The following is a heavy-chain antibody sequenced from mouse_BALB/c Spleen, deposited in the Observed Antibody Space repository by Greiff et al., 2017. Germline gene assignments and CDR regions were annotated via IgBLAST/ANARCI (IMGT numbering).Heavy chain of an antibody. CDR3: ARRAITTVYFDY. J-gene: IGHJ2*01. V-gene: IGHV1-7*01. Sequence: QVQLQQSGAELAKPGASVKMSCKASGYTFTSYWMHWVKQRPGQGLEWIGYINPSTGYTEYNQKFKDKATLTADKSSSTAYMQLSSLTSEDSAVYYCARRAITTVYFDYWGQGTTLTVS. CDR1: GYTFTSYW. D-gene: IGHD1-1*01. CDR2: INPSTGYT.